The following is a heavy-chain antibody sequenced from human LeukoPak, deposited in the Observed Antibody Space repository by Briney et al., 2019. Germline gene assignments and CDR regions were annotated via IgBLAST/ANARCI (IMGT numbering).Heavy chain of an antibody. CDR2: IYYSGST. Sequence: PSETLSLTCTVSGGSISSSSYYWGWIRQPPGKGLEWIGSIYYSGSTYYNPSLKSRVTISVDTSKNQFSLRLSSVTAADTAVYYCARHKTEDDSSGYCYNAFDIWGQGTMVTVSS. V-gene: IGHV4-39*01. D-gene: IGHD3-22*01. J-gene: IGHJ3*02. CDR3: ARHKTEDDSSGYCYNAFDI. CDR1: GGSISSSSYY.